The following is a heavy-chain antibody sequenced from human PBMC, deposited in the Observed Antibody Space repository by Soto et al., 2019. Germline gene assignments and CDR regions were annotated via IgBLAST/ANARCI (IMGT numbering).Heavy chain of an antibody. CDR2: FDHTGRT. Sequence: LSLTCAVYGGSFSGYYWSWIRQPPGKGLEWIGEFDHTGRTNYKPSLKSRVTISVDTSKNQLSLKLSSVTAADAAVYYCARGLARRSSSLNDSRGQVTLVAVSA. CDR3: ARGLARRSSSLNDS. J-gene: IGHJ4*02. D-gene: IGHD6-13*01. V-gene: IGHV4-34*01. CDR1: GGSFSGYY.